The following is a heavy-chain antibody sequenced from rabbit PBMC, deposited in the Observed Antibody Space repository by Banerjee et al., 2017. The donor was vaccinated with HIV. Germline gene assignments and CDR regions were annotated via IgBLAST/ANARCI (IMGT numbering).Heavy chain of an antibody. J-gene: IGHJ4*01. D-gene: IGHD8-1*01. V-gene: IGHV1S45*01. CDR2: IYTGGGDRT. Sequence: QEQLVESGGGLVQPEGSLTLTCTASGFSFSSTYYMCWVRQAPGKGPEWIACIYTGGGDRTYYASWAKGRFTISKTSSTTVTLKMTSLTAADTATYFCARASGSSYRWSFNLWGQGTLVTVS. CDR1: GFSFSSTYY. CDR3: ARASGSSYRWSFNL.